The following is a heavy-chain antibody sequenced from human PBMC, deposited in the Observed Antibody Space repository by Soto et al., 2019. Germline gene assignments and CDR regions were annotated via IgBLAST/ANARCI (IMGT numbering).Heavy chain of an antibody. CDR1: GFTFNNYA. CDR3: AKDSTVTTSLYSYYYGLDV. J-gene: IGHJ6*02. V-gene: IGHV3-23*01. Sequence: EVQLLESGGGLVQPGGSLRLSCVASGFTFNNYAMSWVRQAPDKGLEWVSAISGRGGSTYYADSVKGRFTISRDNSKNTLFLQMNSLRAEDTAVYYCAKDSTVTTSLYSYYYGLDVWGQGTTVTVSS. D-gene: IGHD4-17*01. CDR2: ISGRGGST.